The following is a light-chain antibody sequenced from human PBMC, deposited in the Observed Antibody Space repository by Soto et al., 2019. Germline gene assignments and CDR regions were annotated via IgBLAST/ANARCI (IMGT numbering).Light chain of an antibody. V-gene: IGKV3-15*01. CDR1: QSVSNN. Sequence: EIVLTQSPGTLSLSPGERATLSCRASQSVSNNLAWYQQKPGQAPRLLIYGASTRATGIPARFSGSGSGTEFTLTISSLQSEDFAVYYCQQYNNWPPNTFGQGTRLEIK. CDR2: GAS. CDR3: QQYNNWPPNT. J-gene: IGKJ5*01.